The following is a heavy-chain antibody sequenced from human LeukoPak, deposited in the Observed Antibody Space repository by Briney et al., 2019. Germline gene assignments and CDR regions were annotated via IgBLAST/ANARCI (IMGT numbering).Heavy chain of an antibody. D-gene: IGHD4-23*01. V-gene: IGHV4-59*01. CDR3: ARGGGNPYFDY. CDR2: IYCSGST. CDR1: GGSISSYY. Sequence: SETLSLTCTVSGGSISSYYWSWIRQPPGKGLEWIGYIYCSGSTNYNPSLKSRVTISVDTSKNQFSLKLSSVTAADTAVYYCARGGGNPYFDYWGQGTLVTVSS. J-gene: IGHJ4*02.